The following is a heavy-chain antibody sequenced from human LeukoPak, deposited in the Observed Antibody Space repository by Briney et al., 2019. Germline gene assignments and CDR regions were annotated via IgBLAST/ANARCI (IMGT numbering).Heavy chain of an antibody. V-gene: IGHV1-69*04. Sequence: SVKVPCKASGGTFSSYAISWVRQAPGQGLEWMGRIIPILGIANYAQKFQGRVTITADKSTSTAYMELSSLRSEDTAVYYCASQYCSSTSCSPPPWGQGTLVTVSS. CDR3: ASQYCSSTSCSPPP. D-gene: IGHD2-2*01. CDR2: IIPILGIA. J-gene: IGHJ5*02. CDR1: GGTFSSYA.